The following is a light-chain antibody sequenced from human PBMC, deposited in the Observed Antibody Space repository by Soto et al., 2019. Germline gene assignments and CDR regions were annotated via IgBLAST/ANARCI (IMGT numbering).Light chain of an antibody. CDR1: RGHSSYA. J-gene: IGLJ3*02. CDR3: QTWGTGPWV. V-gene: IGLV4-69*01. Sequence: QLVLTQSPSASASLGASVKLTCTLSRGHSSYAIAWHQQQPEKGPRYLMKLNSDGNHSKGDGIPDRFSGSSSGAERYLTISSLQSEDEADYYCQTWGTGPWVFGGGTKLTVL. CDR2: LNSDGNH.